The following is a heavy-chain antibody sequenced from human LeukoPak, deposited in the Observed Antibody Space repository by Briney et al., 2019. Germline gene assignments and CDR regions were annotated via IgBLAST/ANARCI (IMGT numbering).Heavy chain of an antibody. CDR2: ISGYNGNT. Sequence: GASVKVSCEASGYSFTSYAFSWVRHAPGQGLEWMGWISGYNGNTNYAQKFQGRVTMTTDTSTSTAYLELRRLRSDDTAIYYCAREFCSGGGCYYYGMDVWGQGTTVTVS. J-gene: IGHJ6*02. D-gene: IGHD2-15*01. CDR3: AREFCSGGGCYYYGMDV. V-gene: IGHV1-18*01. CDR1: GYSFTSYA.